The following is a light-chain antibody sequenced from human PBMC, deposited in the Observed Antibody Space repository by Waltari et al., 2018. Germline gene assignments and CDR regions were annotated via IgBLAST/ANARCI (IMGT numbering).Light chain of an antibody. CDR3: NSYRNINTYV. J-gene: IGLJ1*01. CDR1: NSDVGGYNY. V-gene: IGLV2-14*01. Sequence: QSALTQPAFVSGSSGQSTPISFIGTNSDVGGYNYISWYQQHAGKAPKLMIYDVTKRPSGVSNRFSGSKSGNTASLTISGLQAEDAADYYCNSYRNINTYVFGTGTKVTVL. CDR2: DVT.